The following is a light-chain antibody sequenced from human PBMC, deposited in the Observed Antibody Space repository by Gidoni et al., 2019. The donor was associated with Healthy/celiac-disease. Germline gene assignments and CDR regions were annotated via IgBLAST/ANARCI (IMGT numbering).Light chain of an antibody. CDR2: DDS. V-gene: IGLV3-21*03. J-gene: IGLJ3*02. Sequence: SYVLTQPPSVSVAPGKTARITCGGDNIGSKSVHWYQQKPGQAPVLVVYDDSDRPSGIPERFSGSNSGNTATLTISGVEAGDEADYYCQVWDSSSDQNWVFGGGTKLTVX. CDR1: NIGSKS. CDR3: QVWDSSSDQNWV.